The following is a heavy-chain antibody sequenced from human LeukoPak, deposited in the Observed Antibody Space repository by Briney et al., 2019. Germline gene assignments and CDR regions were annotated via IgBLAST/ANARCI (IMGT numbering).Heavy chain of an antibody. CDR2: ISGSTSYI. J-gene: IGHJ4*02. D-gene: IGHD1-26*01. V-gene: IGHV3-21*06. Sequence: GGSLRLSCAASGFTFSSYSMNWVRQAPGKGPEWVSSISGSTSYIYYADSVKGRFTISRDNAKNSLYLQMNSLRAEDTAVHYCARDPVGGSYSCYFDYWGQGTRVTVSS. CDR3: ARDPVGGSYSCYFDY. CDR1: GFTFSSYS.